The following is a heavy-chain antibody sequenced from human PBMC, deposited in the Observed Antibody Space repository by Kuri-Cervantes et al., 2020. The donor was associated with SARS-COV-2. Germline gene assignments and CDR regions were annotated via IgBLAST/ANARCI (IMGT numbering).Heavy chain of an antibody. J-gene: IGHJ4*02. CDR1: GFTFSSFS. CDR2: ISGSGDNT. CDR3: APRDY. V-gene: IGHV3-23*01. Sequence: GGSLRLSCAVSGFTFSSFSMNWVRQAPGKGLEWVSGISGSGDNTYYADSVKGRFTISRDNSKKTLYPQMNSLRVEDTALYYCAPRDYWGQGILVTVSS.